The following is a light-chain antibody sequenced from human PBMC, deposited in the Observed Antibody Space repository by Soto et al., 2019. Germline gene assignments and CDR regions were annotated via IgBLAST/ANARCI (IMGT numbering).Light chain of an antibody. CDR2: GAS. Sequence: EIVMTQSPATLSVSPGERVSLSCRARQSVGSNLAWYQQKPGQAPRLLIYGASTRATGIPARFSGSGSETEFTLTISSLQAEDFAVYYCQQFHNWPRTFGQGTKVDI. CDR1: QSVGSN. V-gene: IGKV3-15*01. J-gene: IGKJ1*01. CDR3: QQFHNWPRT.